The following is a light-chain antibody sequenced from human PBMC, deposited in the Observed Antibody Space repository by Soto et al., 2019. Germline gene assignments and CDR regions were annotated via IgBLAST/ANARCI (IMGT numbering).Light chain of an antibody. CDR1: QTIYSN. J-gene: IGKJ1*01. CDR2: RAS. CDR3: QQYQNLWT. V-gene: IGKV3D-15*01. Sequence: IMMTQSPATLSVSLGERATLSCRARQTIYSNVAWYQVRPGQAPRLLIYRASTRANGISARFSGSGSGTEFTLTLSSLQSEDFAVYFCQQYQNLWTFGQGTKVEIK.